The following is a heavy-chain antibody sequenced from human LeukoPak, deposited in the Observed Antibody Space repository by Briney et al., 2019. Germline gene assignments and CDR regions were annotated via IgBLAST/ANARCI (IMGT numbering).Heavy chain of an antibody. CDR3: AREHKSYGDSPYYFDS. CDR2: INKKGGT. Sequence: PSQTLSLTCTVSSDSISSGDYYWSWIRQPAGKGLEFIGYINKKGGTFYNPPLKSRVSISIDTSKNQFSLKLTSVTAADTAVYFCAREHKSYGDSPYYFDSWGQETLVTVSS. CDR1: SDSISSGDYY. D-gene: IGHD4-17*01. V-gene: IGHV4-30-4*01. J-gene: IGHJ4*02.